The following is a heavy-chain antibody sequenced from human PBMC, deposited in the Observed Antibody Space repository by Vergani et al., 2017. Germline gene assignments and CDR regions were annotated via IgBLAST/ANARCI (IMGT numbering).Heavy chain of an antibody. CDR2: IYYSGST. CDR1: GGSISSGGYY. J-gene: IGHJ3*02. Sequence: QVQLQESGPGLVKPSQPLSLTCTVSGGSISSGGYYWSWIRQHPGKGLEWIGSIYYSGSTAYKPSLKSRVTISPDTSKNQISLRLTSVTAADTAVYYCARDPSLWRDAFDIWGQGTMVTVSS. V-gene: IGHV4-31*03. D-gene: IGHD2/OR15-2a*01. CDR3: ARDPSLWRDAFDI.